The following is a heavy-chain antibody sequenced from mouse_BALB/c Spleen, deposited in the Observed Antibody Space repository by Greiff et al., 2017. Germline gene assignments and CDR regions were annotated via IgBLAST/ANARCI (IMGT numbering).Heavy chain of an antibody. D-gene: IGHD1-1*02. CDR3: ARDGCYDYDAMDY. V-gene: IGHV5-4*02. Sequence: EVMLVESGGGLVKPGGSLKLSCAASGFTFSDYYMYWVRQTPEKRLEWVATISDGGSYTYYPDSVKGRFTISRDNAKNNLYLQMSSLKSEDTAMYYCARDGCYDYDAMDYWGQGTSVTVSS. CDR1: GFTFSDYY. J-gene: IGHJ4*01. CDR2: ISDGGSYT.